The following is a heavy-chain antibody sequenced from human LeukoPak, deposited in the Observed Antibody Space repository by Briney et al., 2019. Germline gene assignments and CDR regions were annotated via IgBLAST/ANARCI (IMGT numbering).Heavy chain of an antibody. J-gene: IGHJ4*02. Sequence: SETLSLTCSVSGASISSYYWTWIRQPPGKGLEWIGSIYYSGSTYYNPSLKSRVTISVDTSKNQFSLKLSSVTAADTAVYYCARLGYSSSWYWGQGTLVTVSS. CDR2: IYYSGST. V-gene: IGHV4-39*07. CDR1: GASISSYY. D-gene: IGHD6-13*01. CDR3: ARLGYSSSWY.